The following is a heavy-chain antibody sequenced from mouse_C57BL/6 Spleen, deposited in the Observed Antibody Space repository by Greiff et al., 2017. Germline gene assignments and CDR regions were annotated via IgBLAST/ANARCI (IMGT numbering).Heavy chain of an antibody. CDR2: INPNHGGT. CDR1: GYTFTDYY. V-gene: IGHV1-26*01. D-gene: IGHD4-1*01. CDR3: ARAGTGFDY. J-gene: IGHJ2*01. Sequence: VQLQQSGPELVKPGASVKISCKASGYTFTDYYMNWVKQSHGKSLEWIGDINPNHGGTSYNQKFKGNATSTVDKSSSTAYMELRSPTSEDAAVYYCARAGTGFDYWGQGTTLTVSS.